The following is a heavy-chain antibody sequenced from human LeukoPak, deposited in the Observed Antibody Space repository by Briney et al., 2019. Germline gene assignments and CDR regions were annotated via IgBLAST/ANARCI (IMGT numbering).Heavy chain of an antibody. Sequence: GGSLRLSCAACSFTFNSYNMNWVRQAPGKGLEWISYISSGSSTIYYAEPVKGRFTISRDNAKNSLYLQMNSLRAEDTAVYYCARDLNPLGGVIADYWGQGALVTVSS. CDR3: ARDLNPLGGVIADY. D-gene: IGHD3-16*02. V-gene: IGHV3-48*01. J-gene: IGHJ4*02. CDR1: SFTFNSYN. CDR2: ISSGSSTI.